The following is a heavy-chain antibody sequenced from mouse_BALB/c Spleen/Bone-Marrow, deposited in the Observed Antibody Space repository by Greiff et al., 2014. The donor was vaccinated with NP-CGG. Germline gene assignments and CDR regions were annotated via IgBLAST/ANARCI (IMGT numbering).Heavy chain of an antibody. V-gene: IGHV1-87*01. Sequence: LQESGAELARPGASVKLSCKASGYTFTSYWMQWVKQRPGQGLEWIGAIYPGDGDTRYTQKFKGKATLTADKSSSTAYMQLSSLASEDSAVYYCAREGSSPYYFDYWGQGTTLTVSS. J-gene: IGHJ2*01. CDR3: AREGSSPYYFDY. CDR2: IYPGDGDT. D-gene: IGHD1-1*01. CDR1: GYTFTSYW.